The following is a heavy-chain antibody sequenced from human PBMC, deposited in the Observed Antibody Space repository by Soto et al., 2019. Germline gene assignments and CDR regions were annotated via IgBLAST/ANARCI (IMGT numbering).Heavy chain of an antibody. CDR3: ARGFLQSLLSSNWYRAYGYGMDV. V-gene: IGHV4-34*01. Sequence: SETLSLTCAAYGGSFSGYYWSWIRQPPGKGLEWIGEINHSGSTNYNPSLKSRVTISVDTSKNQFSLKLSSVPAADTAVYYCARGFLQSLLSSNWYRAYGYGMDVWGQGTTVTVSS. J-gene: IGHJ6*02. CDR1: GGSFSGYY. CDR2: INHSGST. D-gene: IGHD1-1*01.